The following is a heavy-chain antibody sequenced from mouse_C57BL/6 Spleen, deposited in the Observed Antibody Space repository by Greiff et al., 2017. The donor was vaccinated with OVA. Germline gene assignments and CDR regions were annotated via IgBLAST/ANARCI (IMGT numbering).Heavy chain of an antibody. J-gene: IGHJ2*01. D-gene: IGHD1-1*01. CDR2: ISDGGSYT. Sequence: EVKLVESGGGLVKPGGSLKLSCAASGFTFSSYAMSWVRQTPEKRLEWVATISDGGSYTYYPDNVKGRFTISRDNAKNNLYLQMSHLKSEDTAMYDCARVRGKDYFDYWGQGTTLTVSS. V-gene: IGHV5-4*03. CDR1: GFTFSSYA. CDR3: ARVRGKDYFDY.